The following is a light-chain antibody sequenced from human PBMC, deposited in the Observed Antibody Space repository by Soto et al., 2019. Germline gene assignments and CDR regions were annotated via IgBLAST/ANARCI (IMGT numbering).Light chain of an antibody. Sequence: QSALTQPPSASGTPGQRVTIFCSGSSSSIGTNTVIWYQQLPGAAPKLLIYSDNQRPSGVPDRFSGSKSGTSASLAISGLQSEDEDDYYCAAWDVSLVVFGGGTEVTV. CDR1: SSSIGTNT. J-gene: IGLJ2*01. V-gene: IGLV1-44*01. CDR2: SDN. CDR3: AAWDVSLVV.